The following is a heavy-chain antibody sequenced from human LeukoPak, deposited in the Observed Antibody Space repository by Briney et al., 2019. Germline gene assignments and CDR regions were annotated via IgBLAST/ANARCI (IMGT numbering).Heavy chain of an antibody. D-gene: IGHD6-19*01. V-gene: IGHV3-20*01. CDR2: INWNGGST. Sequence: PGGSLRLSCAASGFTFSSYAMSWVRQAPGKGLEWVSGINWNGGSTGYADSVKGRFTISRDNAKNSLYLQMNSLRAEDTALYHCARSPYSSGWFDAFDIWGQGTMVTVSS. CDR3: ARSPYSSGWFDAFDI. CDR1: GFTFSSYA. J-gene: IGHJ3*02.